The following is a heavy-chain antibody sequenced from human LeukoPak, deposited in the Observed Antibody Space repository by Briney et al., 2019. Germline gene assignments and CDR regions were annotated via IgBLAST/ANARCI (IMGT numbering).Heavy chain of an antibody. Sequence: GGSLRLSCAASEFTFSSYSMNWVRQAPGKGLEWVSSISSSSSYIYYADSVKGRFTISRDNAKNSLYPQMNSLRAEDTAVYYCARIDIVATGPHFDYWGQGTLVTVSS. CDR1: EFTFSSYS. V-gene: IGHV3-21*01. CDR2: ISSSSSYI. D-gene: IGHD5-12*01. CDR3: ARIDIVATGPHFDY. J-gene: IGHJ4*02.